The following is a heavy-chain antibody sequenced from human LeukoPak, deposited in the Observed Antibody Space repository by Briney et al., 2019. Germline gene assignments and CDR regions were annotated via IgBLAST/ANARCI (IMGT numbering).Heavy chain of an antibody. J-gene: IGHJ4*02. Sequence: SETLSLTCTVSGGSISTYYWSWIRQPPGKGLEWIGYIHYSGTTNYNPSLKNRVTISLDTSKNQFSLNLSSVTAADTAVYYCARMGGYSGYATHWGQGTLVPVSS. CDR1: GGSISTYY. CDR2: IHYSGTT. D-gene: IGHD5-12*01. V-gene: IGHV4-59*08. CDR3: ARMGGYSGYATH.